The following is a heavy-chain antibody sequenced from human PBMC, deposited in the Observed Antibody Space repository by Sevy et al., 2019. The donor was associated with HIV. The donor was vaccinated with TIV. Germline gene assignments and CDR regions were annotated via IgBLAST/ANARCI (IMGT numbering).Heavy chain of an antibody. CDR2: ISSSSSYI. CDR3: ARDPIGCSSTSCYIGWFDP. V-gene: IGHV3-21*01. D-gene: IGHD2-2*02. Sequence: GGSLRLSCAASGFTFSSYSMNWVRQAPGKGLEWVSSISSSSSYIYYAGSVMGRFTIYRDNAKNSLYVQLNSLRAEDTSVYYCARDPIGCSSTSCYIGWFDPWGQGTLVTVSS. J-gene: IGHJ5*02. CDR1: GFTFSSYS.